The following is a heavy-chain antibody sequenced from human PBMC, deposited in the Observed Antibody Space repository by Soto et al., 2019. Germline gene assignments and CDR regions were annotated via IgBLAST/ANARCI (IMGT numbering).Heavy chain of an antibody. CDR2: ISYDGSNK. V-gene: IGHV3-30-3*01. D-gene: IGHD3-22*01. Sequence: GGSLRLSCAASGVTFSSYAMHWVRQAPGKGLEWVAVISYDGSNKYYADSVKGRFTISRDNSKNTLYLQMNSLRAEDTAVYYCARXYYYDSSGKRPNYGMDVWGQGTTVTVPS. CDR1: GVTFSSYA. CDR3: ARXYYYDSSGKRPNYGMDV. J-gene: IGHJ6*02.